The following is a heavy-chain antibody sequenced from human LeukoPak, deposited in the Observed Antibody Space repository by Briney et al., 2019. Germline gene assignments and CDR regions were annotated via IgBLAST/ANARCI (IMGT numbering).Heavy chain of an antibody. J-gene: IGHJ6*02. CDR1: GYTFTSYG. CDR3: ARHPTYYGSGSTHYGMDV. D-gene: IGHD3-10*01. Sequence: GASVKVSCKASGYTFTSYGISWVRQAPGQGLEWMGWISAYNGNTNYAQKFQGRVTMTRDTSISTAYMELSRLRSDDTAVYYCARHPTYYGSGSTHYGMDVWGQGTTVTVSS. CDR2: ISAYNGNT. V-gene: IGHV1-18*01.